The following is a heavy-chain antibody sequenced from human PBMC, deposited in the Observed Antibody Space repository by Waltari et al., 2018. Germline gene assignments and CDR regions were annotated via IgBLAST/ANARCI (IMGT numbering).Heavy chain of an antibody. CDR3: ARGLAYCSSTSCFNWFDP. V-gene: IGHV1-69*09. J-gene: IGHJ5*02. D-gene: IGHD2-2*01. CDR2: SIPILGIA. Sequence: QVQLVQSGAEVKKPGSSVKVSCKASGGTFSSYAISWVRQAPGQGLEWMGRSIPILGIANYAQKFQGRVTITADKSTSTADMELSSLRSEDTAVYYCARGLAYCSSTSCFNWFDPWGQGTLVTVSS. CDR1: GGTFSSYA.